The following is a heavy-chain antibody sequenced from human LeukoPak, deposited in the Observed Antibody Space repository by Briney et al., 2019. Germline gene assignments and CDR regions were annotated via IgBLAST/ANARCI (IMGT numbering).Heavy chain of an antibody. CDR2: IYYSGST. J-gene: IGHJ4*02. CDR3: ASVGYYGSGSYYND. D-gene: IGHD3-10*01. Sequence: PSETLSLTCTVSGGSVSGGSYYWSWIRQPPGKGLEWIGYIYYSGSTNYNPSLKSRVTISVDTSKNQFSLKLSSVTAADTAVYYCASVGYYGSGSYYNDWGQGTLVTVSS. V-gene: IGHV4-61*01. CDR1: GGSVSGGSYY.